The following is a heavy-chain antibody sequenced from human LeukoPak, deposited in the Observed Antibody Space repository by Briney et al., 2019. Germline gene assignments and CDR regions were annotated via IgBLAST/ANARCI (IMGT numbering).Heavy chain of an antibody. V-gene: IGHV3-23*01. CDR2: VSPGGDKT. Sequence: PGGSLRLSCAASGFTFSSHAMSWARQAPGKGLQWVSAVSPGGDKTYYADSVKGRFTVSRDNSRNTLYLQMNSLRADDTAVYFCAKEKAVARSSGWHAFDFWGQGSLVTVS. CDR1: GFTFSSHA. J-gene: IGHJ3*01. D-gene: IGHD6-19*01. CDR3: AKEKAVARSSGWHAFDF.